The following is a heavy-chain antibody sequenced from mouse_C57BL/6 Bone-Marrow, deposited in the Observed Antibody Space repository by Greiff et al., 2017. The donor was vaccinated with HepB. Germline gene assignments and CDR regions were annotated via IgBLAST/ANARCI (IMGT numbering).Heavy chain of an antibody. CDR3: AQTALDY. J-gene: IGHJ2*01. Sequence: EVQLQQSGPELVKPGASVKISCKASGYMFTDYYMNWVKQSHGKSLEWIGDINPNNGGTSYNQKFKGKATLTVDKSSSTAYMELRSLTSEDSAVYYCAQTALDYWGQGTTLTVSS. CDR2: INPNNGGT. CDR1: GYMFTDYY. D-gene: IGHD3-2*01. V-gene: IGHV1-26*01.